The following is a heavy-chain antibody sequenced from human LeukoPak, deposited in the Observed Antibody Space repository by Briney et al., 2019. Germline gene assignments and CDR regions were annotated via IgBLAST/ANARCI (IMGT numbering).Heavy chain of an antibody. D-gene: IGHD6-13*01. Sequence: SETLSLTCTVSGGSISSYYWSWIRQPPGKGLEWIGYIYYSGSTNYNPSLKSRVTISVDTSKNQFSLKLSSVTAADTAVYYCARRGDSSSWTFDYWGQGTLVTVSS. J-gene: IGHJ4*02. CDR1: GGSISSYY. CDR2: IYYSGST. V-gene: IGHV4-59*08. CDR3: ARRGDSSSWTFDY.